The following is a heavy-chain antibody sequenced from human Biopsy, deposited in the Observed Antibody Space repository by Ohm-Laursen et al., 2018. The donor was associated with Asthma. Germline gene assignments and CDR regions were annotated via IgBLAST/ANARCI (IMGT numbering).Heavy chain of an antibody. CDR3: ARGGWQFGGFDS. CDR2: IYHSGDT. CDR1: LAFLDTGGSSGGSY. J-gene: IGHJ4*02. D-gene: IGHD3-16*01. Sequence: SQTLSLTCTVSLAFLDTGGSSGGSYWSWIRQIPWKGLEWMGYIYHSGDTHYNPSLKRRLIISLDTSQDQFSLNLSSVTAADTVLFFCARGGWQFGGFDSWGQGTLVTVSS. V-gene: IGHV4-31*03.